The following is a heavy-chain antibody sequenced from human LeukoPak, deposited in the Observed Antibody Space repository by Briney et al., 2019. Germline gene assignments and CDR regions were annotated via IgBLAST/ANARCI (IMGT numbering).Heavy chain of an antibody. CDR1: GFTFSNAW. V-gene: IGHV3-15*01. D-gene: IGHD3-22*01. CDR3: TTVPYYDSSGCYY. J-gene: IGHJ4*02. CDR2: IKSKTDGGTT. Sequence: GGSLRLSCAASGFTFSNAWMSWVRQAPGKGLEWVGRIKSKTDGGTTDYAAPVKGRFTISRDDSKNTLYLQMNSLKTEDTAVYYCTTVPYYDSSGCYYWGQGTLVTVSS.